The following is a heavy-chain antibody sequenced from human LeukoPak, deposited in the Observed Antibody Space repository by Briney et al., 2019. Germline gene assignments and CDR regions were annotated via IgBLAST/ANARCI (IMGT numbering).Heavy chain of an antibody. CDR2: INPSGGST. CDR1: GYTFTSYY. Sequence: ASVKVCCKASGYTFTSYYMHWVRQAPGQGLEWMGIINPSGGSTSYAQKFQGRVTMTRDTSTSTVYMELSSLRSEDTAVYYCARDEFYGPSYSSGWYDWGQGTLVTVSS. V-gene: IGHV1-46*01. D-gene: IGHD6-19*01. CDR3: ARDEFYGPSYSSGWYD. J-gene: IGHJ4*02.